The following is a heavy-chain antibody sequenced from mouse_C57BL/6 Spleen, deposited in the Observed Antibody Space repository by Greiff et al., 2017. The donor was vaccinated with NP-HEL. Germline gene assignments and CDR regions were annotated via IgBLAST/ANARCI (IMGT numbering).Heavy chain of an antibody. V-gene: IGHV1-26*01. CDR1: GYTFTDYY. D-gene: IGHD2-5*01. Sequence: EVQLQQSGPELVKPGASVKISCKASGYTFTDYYMNWVKQSHGKSLEWIGDINPNNGGTSYNQKFKGKATLTVDKSSSTAYMELRSLTSEDSAVYYCACRPYYSNWCFDVWGTGTTVTVSS. CDR3: ACRPYYSNWCFDV. CDR2: INPNNGGT. J-gene: IGHJ1*03.